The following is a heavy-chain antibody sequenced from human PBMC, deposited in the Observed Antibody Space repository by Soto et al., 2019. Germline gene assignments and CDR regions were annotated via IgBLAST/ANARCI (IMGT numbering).Heavy chain of an antibody. CDR1: GFTFSSYG. D-gene: IGHD3-10*01. J-gene: IGHJ6*02. V-gene: IGHV3-30*18. Sequence: GGSLRLSCAASGFTFSSYGMHWVRQAPGKGLEWVAVISYDGSNKYYADSVKGRFTISRDNSKNTLYLEMNSLRAEDTAVNYCAKDRGGGSNYYYGMDVWGQGTTVTVSS. CDR2: ISYDGSNK. CDR3: AKDRGGGSNYYYGMDV.